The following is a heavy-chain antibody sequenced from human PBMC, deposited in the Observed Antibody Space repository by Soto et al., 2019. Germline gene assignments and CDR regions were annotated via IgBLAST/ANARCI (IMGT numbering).Heavy chain of an antibody. CDR3: ARDRAWGSGPHYYDMDV. Sequence: QVQLVQSGAEVKKPGASVKVSCKASGYSFTSYGLTWMRQAPGQGLEWVGWISAYNGNTNYAQKLQGRVTMTTDTSTSTAYMELRSLRSDDTAVYYCARDRAWGSGPHYYDMDVWGQGATVTVSS. V-gene: IGHV1-18*01. CDR1: GYSFTSYG. CDR2: ISAYNGNT. D-gene: IGHD3-10*01. J-gene: IGHJ6*02.